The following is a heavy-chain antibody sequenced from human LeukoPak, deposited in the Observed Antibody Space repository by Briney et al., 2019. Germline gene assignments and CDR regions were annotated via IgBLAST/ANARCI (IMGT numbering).Heavy chain of an antibody. D-gene: IGHD3-22*01. CDR3: ARGPHYDSSGYYYGWFDP. CDR1: GFTFSDYY. J-gene: IGHJ5*02. V-gene: IGHV3-11*01. CDR2: ISSSGSTI. Sequence: GGSLRLYCAASGFTFSDYYMSWIRQAPGKGLEWVSYISSSGSTIYYADSVKGRFTISRDNAKNSLYLQMNSLRAEDTAVYYCARGPHYDSSGYYYGWFDPWGQGTLVTVSS.